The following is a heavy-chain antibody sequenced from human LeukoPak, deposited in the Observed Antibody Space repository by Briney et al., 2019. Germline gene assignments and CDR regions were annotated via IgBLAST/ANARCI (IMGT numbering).Heavy chain of an antibody. CDR3: ARVARIADLTDNWFDP. CDR1: GYTFTSYH. J-gene: IGHJ5*02. D-gene: IGHD6-13*01. CDR2: INPSGGST. V-gene: IGHV1-46*01. Sequence: ASVKVSCKASGYTFTSYHMHWVRQAPGQGLEWMGIINPSGGSTTYAQKFQGRVTMTRDTSTSTVYMELSSLRSEDTAVYYCARVARIADLTDNWFDPWGQGTLVTVSS.